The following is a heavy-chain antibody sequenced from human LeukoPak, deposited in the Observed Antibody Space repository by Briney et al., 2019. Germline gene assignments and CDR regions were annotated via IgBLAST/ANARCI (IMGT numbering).Heavy chain of an antibody. CDR3: AKRYNWNDEEAFDI. Sequence: GGSLRLSCAASGFNFKHAWMNWVRQAPGKGLEWVSAISGSGGSTYYADSVKGRFTISRDNSKNTLYLQMNSLRAEDAAVYYCAKRYNWNDEEAFDIWGQGTMVTVSS. V-gene: IGHV3-23*01. CDR1: GFNFKHAW. CDR2: ISGSGGST. D-gene: IGHD1-1*01. J-gene: IGHJ3*02.